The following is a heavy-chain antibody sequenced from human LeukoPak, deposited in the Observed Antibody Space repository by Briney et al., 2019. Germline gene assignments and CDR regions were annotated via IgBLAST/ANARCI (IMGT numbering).Heavy chain of an antibody. V-gene: IGHV3-74*01. CDR1: GFTFSNYW. J-gene: IGHJ5*02. Sequence: GGSLRLSCATSGFTFSNYWMSWLCQAPGKGLMWVSRIKSDGSSPTYAESVKGRFTISRDNARKTLYLQMNSLRVDDTAVYYCAKSDWFDPWGRGTLVTVSS. CDR3: AKSDWFDP. CDR2: IKSDGSSP.